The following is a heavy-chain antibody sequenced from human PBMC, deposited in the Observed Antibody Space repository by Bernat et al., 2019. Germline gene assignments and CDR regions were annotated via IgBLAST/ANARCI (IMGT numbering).Heavy chain of an antibody. V-gene: IGHV4-39*01. CDR2: IYYSGST. CDR3: ARQRSSSWYSPFEY. Sequence: QLQLQESGPGLVKPSETLSLTCTVSGGSISSSSYYWGWIRQPPGKGLEWIGSIYYSGSTYYNASLKSRVPISVDTSKNQFSLKLSSVTAADTAVYYCARQRSSSWYSPFEYWGQGTLVTVSS. J-gene: IGHJ4*02. CDR1: GGSISSSSYY. D-gene: IGHD6-13*01.